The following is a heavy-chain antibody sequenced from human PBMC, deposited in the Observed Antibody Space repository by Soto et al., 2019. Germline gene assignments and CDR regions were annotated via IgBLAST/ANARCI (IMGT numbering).Heavy chain of an antibody. J-gene: IGHJ4*02. CDR2: IGGSGSTT. Sequence: GGSLRLSCAASGFTFSGYAMSWVRQAPGKGLEWVSYIGGSGSTTYYADSVKGRFTISRDNSKNTVDLQMNSLRAEDTAVYYCAKDRPSRNSGYDFEADYCGQGTLVTVSS. CDR3: AKDRPSRNSGYDFEADY. CDR1: GFTFSGYA. V-gene: IGHV3-23*01. D-gene: IGHD5-12*01.